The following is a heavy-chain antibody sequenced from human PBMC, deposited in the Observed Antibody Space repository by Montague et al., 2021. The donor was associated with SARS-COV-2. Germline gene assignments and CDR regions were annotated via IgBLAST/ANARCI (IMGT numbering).Heavy chain of an antibody. V-gene: IGHV3-23*01. Sequence: SLRLSCAASGFTFSSYAMSWVRQAPGKGLEWVSGITASGATTFYADSVKGRFTISRDNSKNTLYLQMNSLRAEDTAVYYCARARGGTGYSRNYFDYWGQGTLVTVSS. J-gene: IGHJ4*02. CDR1: GFTFSSYA. CDR3: ARARGGTGYSRNYFDY. D-gene: IGHD3-22*01. CDR2: ITASGATT.